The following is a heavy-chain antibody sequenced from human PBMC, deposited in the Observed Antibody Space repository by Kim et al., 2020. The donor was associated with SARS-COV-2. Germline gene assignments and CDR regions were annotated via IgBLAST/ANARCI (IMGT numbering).Heavy chain of an antibody. CDR3: ARLMGTGTTRSQSYVYYLDV. Sequence: SGPTLVNPTQTLTLTCTLSGFSLFSRGMCVTWIRQPPGKALEWLARIDWDDDKYYNTSLKTRLTISKDTSKNQVVLTMTNMDPVDTATYYCARLMGTGTTRSQSYVYYLDVWGKGTTVTVSS. CDR2: IDWDDDK. J-gene: IGHJ6*03. CDR1: GFSLFSRGMC. V-gene: IGHV2-70*11. D-gene: IGHD1-7*01.